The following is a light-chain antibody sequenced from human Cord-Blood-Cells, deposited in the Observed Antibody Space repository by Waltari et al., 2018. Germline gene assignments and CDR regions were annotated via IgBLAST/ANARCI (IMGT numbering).Light chain of an antibody. CDR1: QSISSY. CDR2: AAS. J-gene: IGKJ3*01. CDR3: QQSYSTPLFT. V-gene: IGKV1-39*01. Sequence: TQSTQSPSSLSASVAARVTITCRASQSISSYLNWYQQKPGKAPKLLIYAASSLRSGVPSRFSGSGSGTDFTLSISSLQPEDFATYYCQQSYSTPLFTFGPGTKVDIK.